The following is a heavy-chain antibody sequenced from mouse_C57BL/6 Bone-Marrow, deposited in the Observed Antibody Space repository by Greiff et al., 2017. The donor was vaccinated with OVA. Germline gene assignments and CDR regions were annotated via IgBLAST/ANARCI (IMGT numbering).Heavy chain of an antibody. D-gene: IGHD1-1*01. CDR1: GFSLTSYG. V-gene: IGHV2-2*01. Sequence: VKLMESGPGLVQPSQSLSITCTVSGFSLTSYGVHWVRQSPGKGLEWLGVIWSGGSTDYNAAFISRLSISKDNSKSQVFFKMNSRQADDTAIYYCARTGYGSSSFAYWGQGTLVTVSA. CDR2: IWSGGST. J-gene: IGHJ3*01. CDR3: ARTGYGSSSFAY.